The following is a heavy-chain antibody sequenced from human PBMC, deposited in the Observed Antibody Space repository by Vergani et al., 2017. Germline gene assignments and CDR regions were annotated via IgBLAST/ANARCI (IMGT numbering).Heavy chain of an antibody. CDR3: ARRARYRGGYFDY. CDR1: GGSFSGYY. Sequence: QVQLQQWGAGLLKPSETLSLTCAVYGGSFSGYYWSWIRQPPGKGLEWIGEINHSGSTNYNPSLKGRVTISVDTSKNQFCLKLSSVTAADTAVYYCARRARYRGGYFDYWGQGTLVTVSS. V-gene: IGHV4-34*01. J-gene: IGHJ4*02. D-gene: IGHD1-26*01. CDR2: INHSGST.